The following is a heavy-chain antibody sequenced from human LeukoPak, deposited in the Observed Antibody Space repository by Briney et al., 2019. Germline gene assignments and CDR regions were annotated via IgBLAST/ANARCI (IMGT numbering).Heavy chain of an antibody. CDR2: INPNSGGT. J-gene: IGHJ5*02. CDR1: GYTFTGYY. CDR3: ARVVGATYWFDP. D-gene: IGHD1-26*01. V-gene: IGHV1-2*06. Sequence: GASVKVSCKASGYTFTGYYMHWVRQAPGQGLEWMGRINPNSGGTNYAQKFQGRVTMTRDTSISTAYMELSRLRSDDTAVYYCARVVGATYWFDPWGQGTLVTVSS.